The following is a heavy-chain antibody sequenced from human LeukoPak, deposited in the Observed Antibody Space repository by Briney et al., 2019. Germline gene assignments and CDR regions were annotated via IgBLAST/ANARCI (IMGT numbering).Heavy chain of an antibody. J-gene: IGHJ4*02. Sequence: GASVKVSCKVSGYTLTELSMHWVRQAPGKGLEWMGGFDPEDGETIYAQKFQGRVTMTEDTSTDTAYMELSSLRSEDTAVYYCATAHRGRAWSGYYLLLDYWGQGTLVTVSS. CDR2: FDPEDGET. V-gene: IGHV1-24*01. CDR1: GYTLTELS. D-gene: IGHD3-3*01. CDR3: ATAHRGRAWSGYYLLLDY.